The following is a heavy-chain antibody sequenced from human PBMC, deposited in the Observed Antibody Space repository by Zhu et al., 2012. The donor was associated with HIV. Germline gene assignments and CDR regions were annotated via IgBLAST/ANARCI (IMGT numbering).Heavy chain of an antibody. J-gene: IGHJ4*03. V-gene: IGHV4-38-2*02. Sequence: QVQLQESGPGLVKPSETLSLTCTVSGYSISSGYYWGWIRQPPGKGLEWIGSIYHSGSTYYNPSLKSRVTISVDTSKNQFSLKLSSVTAADTAVYYCARDTYYYGSGSDFDYVGPGTLVTVSS. CDR2: IYHSGST. CDR3: ARDTYYYGSGSDFDY. CDR1: GYSISSGYY. D-gene: IGHD3-10*01.